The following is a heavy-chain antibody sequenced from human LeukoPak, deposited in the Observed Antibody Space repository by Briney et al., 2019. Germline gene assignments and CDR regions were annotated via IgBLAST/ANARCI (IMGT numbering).Heavy chain of an antibody. CDR3: ARGGGYSSSWYRN. D-gene: IGHD6-13*01. CDR1: GGSISSYY. CDR2: IYYSGST. Sequence: SETLSLTCTVSGGSISSYYWSWIRQPPGKGLEWIGYIYYSGSTNYNPSLKSRVTISVDTSKNQFSLKLSSVTAADTAVYYCARGGGYSSSWYRNWGQGTLVTVSS. V-gene: IGHV4-59*01. J-gene: IGHJ4*02.